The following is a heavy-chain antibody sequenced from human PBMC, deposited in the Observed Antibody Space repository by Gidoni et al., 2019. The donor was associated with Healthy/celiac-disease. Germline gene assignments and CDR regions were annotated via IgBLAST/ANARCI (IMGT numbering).Heavy chain of an antibody. CDR3: ARTLYYYDSSGYLFDY. Sequence: QVQLQESGPGLVKPSETLSLTCTVSGGSISSYYWSWIRQPPGKGLEWIGYIYYSGSTNYNPSLKSRVTISVDTSKNQFSLKLSSVTAADTAVYYCARTLYYYDSSGYLFDYWGQGTLVTVSS. CDR1: GGSISSYY. V-gene: IGHV4-59*01. J-gene: IGHJ4*02. D-gene: IGHD3-22*01. CDR2: IYYSGST.